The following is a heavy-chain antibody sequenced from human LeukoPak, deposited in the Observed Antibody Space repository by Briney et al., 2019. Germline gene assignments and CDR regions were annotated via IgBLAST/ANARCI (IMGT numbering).Heavy chain of an antibody. D-gene: IGHD7-27*01. J-gene: IGHJ3*02. CDR2: IYPGDSDT. CDR3: ARHYRTGDLAMDI. V-gene: IGHV5-51*01. Sequence: GESLKISCKGSGYTFTNYWIGWVRQMPGKGLEWMGIIYPGDSDTRYSPSFQGQVTISADKSISTAYLQWSSLKASDTAMYYCARHYRTGDLAMDIWGQGTMVTVSS. CDR1: GYTFTNYW.